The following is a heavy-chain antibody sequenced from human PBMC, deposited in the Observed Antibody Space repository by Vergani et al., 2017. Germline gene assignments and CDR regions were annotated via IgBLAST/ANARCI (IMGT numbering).Heavy chain of an antibody. CDR3: ARGRWPGDGYNPRLFDY. Sequence: QVQLQQWGAGLLKPSETLSLTCAVYGGSFSGYYWSWIRQPPGKGLEWIGEINHSGSTNYNPSLKSRVTISVDTSKNQFSLKLSAVTASDTAVYYCARGRWPGDGYNPRLFDYWGQGTLVTVSS. D-gene: IGHD5-24*01. CDR2: INHSGST. CDR1: GGSFSGYY. J-gene: IGHJ4*02. V-gene: IGHV4-34*01.